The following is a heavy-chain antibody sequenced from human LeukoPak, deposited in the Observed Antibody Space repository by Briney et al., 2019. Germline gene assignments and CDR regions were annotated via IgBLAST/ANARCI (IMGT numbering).Heavy chain of an antibody. D-gene: IGHD6-19*01. CDR3: AREAVARYFDY. Sequence: PGGSLRLSCAASGFTFSSYEMNWVRQAPGKGLEWVSYISSSGSTIYYADSVKGRFTISRDNAKNSLYLQMNSLRAEDTAVYYCAREAVARYFDYWGQGTLVTVSS. V-gene: IGHV3-48*03. CDR2: ISSSGSTI. J-gene: IGHJ4*02. CDR1: GFTFSSYE.